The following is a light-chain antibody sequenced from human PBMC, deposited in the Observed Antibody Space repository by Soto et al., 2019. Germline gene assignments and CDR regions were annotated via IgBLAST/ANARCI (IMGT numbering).Light chain of an antibody. V-gene: IGLV2-14*03. CDR2: DVS. CDR1: RTDVDGYDY. CDR3: TSYTSSTPFYV. J-gene: IGLJ1*01. Sequence: LAQTASLSGSPRQSVALSRPGGRTDVDGYDYVSWYQQHPGQAPQLMIYDVSNRPSGVPDRFSGSKSGNTASLTISGLQAEDEDDYYCTSYTSSTPFYVFGTGTKVT.